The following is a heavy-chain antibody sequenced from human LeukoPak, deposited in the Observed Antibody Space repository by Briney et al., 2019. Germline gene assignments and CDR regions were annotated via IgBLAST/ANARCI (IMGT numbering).Heavy chain of an antibody. CDR3: GRAFPPLRTSSAGDL. CDR1: GFTFSDYD. V-gene: IGHV3-21*01. D-gene: IGHD3-16*01. Sequence: PGGSLRLSCSASGFTFSDYDMNWVRQAPGKGLDWVSSISYLSTHVYYGDSVKGRFSISRDNAKNSLNLQMNSQGAKDTATYYCGRAFPPLRTSSAGDLWGQGILVTVSS. J-gene: IGHJ4*02. CDR2: ISYLSTHV.